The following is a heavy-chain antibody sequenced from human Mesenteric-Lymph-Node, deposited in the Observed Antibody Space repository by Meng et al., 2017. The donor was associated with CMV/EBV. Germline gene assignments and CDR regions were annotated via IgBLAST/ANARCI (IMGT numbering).Heavy chain of an antibody. CDR3: AKDLPSESSSPGC. Sequence: GESLKISCAASGFTFSDYYMSWIRQAPGKGLEWVSYISSSGSTIYYADSVKGRFTISRDNAKNSLYLQMNSLRAEDTALYYCAKDLPSESSSPGCWGQGTLVTVSS. CDR2: ISSSGSTI. V-gene: IGHV3-11*01. J-gene: IGHJ4*02. CDR1: GFTFSDYY. D-gene: IGHD6-13*01.